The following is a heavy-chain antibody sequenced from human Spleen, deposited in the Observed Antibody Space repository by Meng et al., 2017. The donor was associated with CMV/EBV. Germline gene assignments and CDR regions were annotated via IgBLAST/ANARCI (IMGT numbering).Heavy chain of an antibody. J-gene: IGHJ6*02. CDR3: AVPHHSSSSEYYYYGMDV. CDR1: GYTFTGYY. D-gene: IGHD6-6*01. CDR2: INPNSGGT. Sequence: ASVKVSCKASGYTFTGYYMHWVRQAPGQGLEWMGWINPNSGGTNYAQKFQGRVTMTRDTSISTAYMELSRLRSDDTAGYYCAVPHHSSSSEYYYYGMDVWGQGTTVTVSS. V-gene: IGHV1-2*02.